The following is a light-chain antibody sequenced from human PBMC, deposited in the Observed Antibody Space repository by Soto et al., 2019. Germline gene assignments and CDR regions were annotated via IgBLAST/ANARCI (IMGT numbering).Light chain of an antibody. CDR1: QSVLYSSNNKYY. CDR2: WAS. V-gene: IGKV4-1*01. J-gene: IGKJ2*01. Sequence: DIVMTQSPDSLAVSLGESATINCKSSQSVLYSSNNKYYLAWYQQKPGQPPKLLIYWASSRASVVPDRFSGSGSGTDFTLTISSLQAEDWAVYYCQQYYSTPQTFGQGTKLEIK. CDR3: QQYYSTPQT.